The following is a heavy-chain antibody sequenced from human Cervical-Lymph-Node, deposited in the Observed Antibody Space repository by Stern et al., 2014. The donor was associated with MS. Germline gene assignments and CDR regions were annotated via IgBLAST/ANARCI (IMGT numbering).Heavy chain of an antibody. CDR2: NSYDGTHK. V-gene: IGHV3-30*18. J-gene: IGHJ4*02. CDR1: GFSFSDYG. CDR3: AKDLGGNAFDY. D-gene: IGHD4-23*01. Sequence: VQLVESGGGVVQPGRSLRLSCAASGFSFSDYGIHWVRQAPGKALEWVAVNSYDGTHKYYTDSVNGRGTISRDNSKNTVYLEMNSLRSDDTAVYYCAKDLGGNAFDYWGQGTLVIVSS.